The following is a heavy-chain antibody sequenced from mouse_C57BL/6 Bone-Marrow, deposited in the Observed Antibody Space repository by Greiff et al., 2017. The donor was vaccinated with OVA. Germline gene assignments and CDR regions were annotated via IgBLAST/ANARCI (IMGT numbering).Heavy chain of an antibody. CDR2: ILPGSGST. Sequence: VQLQESGAELMKPGASVKLSCKATGYTFTGYWIEWVKQRPGHGLEWIGEILPGSGSTNYNEKFTGKATFTADTSSHPAYVRLSGLTTEDSAIYYCARWGLVTGRFAYWGQGTLVTVSA. J-gene: IGHJ3*01. CDR3: ARWGLVTGRFAY. D-gene: IGHD2-1*01. CDR1: GYTFTGYW. V-gene: IGHV1-9*01.